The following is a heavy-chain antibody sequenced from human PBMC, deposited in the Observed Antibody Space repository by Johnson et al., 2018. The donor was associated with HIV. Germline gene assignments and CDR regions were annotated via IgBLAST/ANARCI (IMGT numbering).Heavy chain of an antibody. CDR1: GFTFSTYA. V-gene: IGHV3-66*01. D-gene: IGHD3-16*01. CDR3: ARVSYDGVLKTVGAFDI. CDR2: IYSGGST. J-gene: IGHJ3*02. Sequence: VQLVESGGGLVQPVGSQRLSCAASGFTFSTYAMSWVRQAPGKGLEWVSVIYSGGSTYYPDSVKGRFTISRDNSKNTLYLQMNSLRVEDTAVYFCARVSYDGVLKTVGAFDIWGQGTLITVSS.